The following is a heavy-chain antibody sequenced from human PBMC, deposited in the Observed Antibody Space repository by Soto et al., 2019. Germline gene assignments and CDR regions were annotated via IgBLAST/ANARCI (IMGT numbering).Heavy chain of an antibody. V-gene: IGHV1-58*01. Sequence: QMQLVQSGPEVKKPGTSVKVSCKASGFTFTSSAVQWVRQARGQRLEWIGWIVVGSGNTNYAQKFQERVTITRDMSPGSAYMALSSLRSEATAVYYCAADPPEYSSGPAPWGQGTLVTVSS. CDR1: GFTFTSSA. D-gene: IGHD6-19*01. CDR2: IVVGSGNT. CDR3: AADPPEYSSGPAP. J-gene: IGHJ5*02.